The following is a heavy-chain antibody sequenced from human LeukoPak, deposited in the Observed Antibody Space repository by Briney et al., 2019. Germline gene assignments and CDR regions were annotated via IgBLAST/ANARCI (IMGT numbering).Heavy chain of an antibody. CDR3: ARRAGAYSHPYDY. J-gene: IGHJ4*02. CDR2: IYSDNT. D-gene: IGHD4/OR15-4a*01. Sequence: GGSLRLSCTVSGFTVSSNSMSWVRQAPGKGLEWVSFIYSDNTHYSDPVKGRFTISRDNSKNTLYLQMNSLRAEDTAVYYCARRAGAYSHPYDYWGQGTLVTVSS. V-gene: IGHV3-53*01. CDR1: GFTVSSNS.